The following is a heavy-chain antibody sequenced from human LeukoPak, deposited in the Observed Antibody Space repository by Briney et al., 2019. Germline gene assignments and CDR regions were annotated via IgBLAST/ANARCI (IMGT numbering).Heavy chain of an antibody. D-gene: IGHD1-1*01. Sequence: SVKVSCKASGGTFSSYAISWVRQAPGQGLEWMGRIIPIFGTANYAQKFQGRVTITTDESTSTAYMELRSLRSDDTAVYYCARDHMTGTGPQPLDYWGQGTLVTVSS. CDR2: IIPIFGTA. J-gene: IGHJ4*02. CDR1: GGTFSSYA. V-gene: IGHV1-69*05. CDR3: ARDHMTGTGPQPLDY.